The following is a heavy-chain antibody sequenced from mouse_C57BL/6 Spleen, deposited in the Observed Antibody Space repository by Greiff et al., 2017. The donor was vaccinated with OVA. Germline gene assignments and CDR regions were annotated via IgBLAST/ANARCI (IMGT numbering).Heavy chain of an antibody. Sequence: EVKLQESGPGLVKPSQSLSLTCSVTGYSITSGYYWNWIRQFPGNKLEWMGYISYDGSNNYNPSLKNRISITRDTSKNQFFLKLNSVTTEDTATYYCAREGTTVVGFDYWGQGTTLTVSS. CDR2: ISYDGSN. V-gene: IGHV3-6*01. CDR1: GYSITSGYY. CDR3: AREGTTVVGFDY. J-gene: IGHJ2*01. D-gene: IGHD1-1*01.